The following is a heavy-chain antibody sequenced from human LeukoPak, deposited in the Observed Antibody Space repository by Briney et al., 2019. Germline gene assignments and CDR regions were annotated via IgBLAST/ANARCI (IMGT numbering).Heavy chain of an antibody. V-gene: IGHV4-39*07. CDR3: ARGRNRGYSYGYSYGMGV. D-gene: IGHD5-18*01. CDR2: IYYSGST. CDR1: GGSISSSSYY. J-gene: IGHJ6*02. Sequence: SETLSLTCTVSGGSISSSSYYWGWIRQPPGKGLEWIGSIYYSGSTYYNPSLKSRVTISVDTSKNQFSLKLSSVTAADTAVYYCARGRNRGYSYGYSYGMGVWGQGTTVTVSS.